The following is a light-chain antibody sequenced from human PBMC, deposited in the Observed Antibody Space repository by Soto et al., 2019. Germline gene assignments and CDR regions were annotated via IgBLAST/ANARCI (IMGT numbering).Light chain of an antibody. J-gene: IGKJ2*01. CDR1: QGISTY. V-gene: IGKV1-39*01. CDR3: QQSYTMAPNT. Sequence: IQMPQSPSSLSASVGDRVNITCRASQGISTYLNWYQQTPGKAPKLLIHAASSLHRGVPSRFSGGGSGTDFTLIISSLQPEDFATYYCQQSYTMAPNTFGQGTRLEIK. CDR2: AAS.